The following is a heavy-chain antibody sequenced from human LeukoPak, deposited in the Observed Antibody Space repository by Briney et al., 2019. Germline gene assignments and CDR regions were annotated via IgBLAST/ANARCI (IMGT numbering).Heavy chain of an antibody. CDR3: ARGLRWLRLPDY. V-gene: IGHV4-34*01. CDR2: IDHSGST. CDR1: GGSFSAYY. D-gene: IGHD5-12*01. J-gene: IGHJ4*02. Sequence: PSETLSLTCAVYGGSFSAYYWSWIRQPPGRGREWIGKIDHSGSTNYTPPLKSRVTISVDTSKNQFSLKLSSVTAADTAVYYCARGLRWLRLPDYWGQGTLVTVSS.